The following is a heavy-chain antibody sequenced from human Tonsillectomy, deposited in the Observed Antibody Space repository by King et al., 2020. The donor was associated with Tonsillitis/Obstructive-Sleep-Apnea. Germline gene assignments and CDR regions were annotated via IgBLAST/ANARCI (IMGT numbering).Heavy chain of an antibody. V-gene: IGHV3-64D*06. J-gene: IGHJ4*02. CDR1: GFTFSSYA. CDR2: ISSNGGST. CDR3: VKDRAQHSSGLYYFDY. Sequence: VQLVESGGGLVQPGGSLRLSCSASGFTFSSYAMHWVRQAPGKGLEYVSAISSNGGSTYYADSVKGRFTISRDNSKNTLYLQMSSLRAEDKAVYYCVKDRAQHSSGLYYFDYWGQGTLVTVSS. D-gene: IGHD3-22*01.